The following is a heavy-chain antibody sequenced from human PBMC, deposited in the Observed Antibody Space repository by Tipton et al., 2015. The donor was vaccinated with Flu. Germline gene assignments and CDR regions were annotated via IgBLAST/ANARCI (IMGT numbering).Heavy chain of an antibody. V-gene: IGHV3-9*01. CDR2: ISWNSASI. D-gene: IGHD1-26*01. CDR1: GGSISRYY. Sequence: LSLTCTVSGGSISRYYWSWIRQPPGKGLEWVSGISWNSASIDYADSVKGRFTISRDNAKNSLYLQMNSLRAEDTALYYCAKDMSPSAMGGVDWGQGTLVTVSS. CDR3: AKDMSPSAMGGVD. J-gene: IGHJ1*01.